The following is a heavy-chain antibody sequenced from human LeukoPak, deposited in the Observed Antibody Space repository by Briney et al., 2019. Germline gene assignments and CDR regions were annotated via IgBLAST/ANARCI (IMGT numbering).Heavy chain of an antibody. CDR1: GYTFTSYA. J-gene: IGHJ4*02. V-gene: IGHV1-24*01. CDR2: FDPEDGET. Sequence: ASVKVSCKASGYTFTSYAMNWVRQAPGKGLEWMGGFDPEDGETIYAQKFQGRVTMTEDTSTDTAYMELSSLRSEDTAVYYCATGLHEPSSPLAEDYWGQGTLVTVSS. D-gene: IGHD6-13*01. CDR3: ATGLHEPSSPLAEDY.